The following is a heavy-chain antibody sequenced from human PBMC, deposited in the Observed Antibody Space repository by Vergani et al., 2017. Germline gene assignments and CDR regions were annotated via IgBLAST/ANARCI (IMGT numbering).Heavy chain of an antibody. J-gene: IGHJ6*03. D-gene: IGHD2-2*01. V-gene: IGHV4-38-2*01. CDR2: IYHSGST. Sequence: QVQLQESGPGLVKPSETLSLTCAVSGYSISSGYYWGWIRQPPGKGLEWIGSIYHSGSTYYNPSLKSRVTISVDTSKNQFSLKLSSVTAADTAVYYCARGIVVVPAASHYMDVWGKGTTVTVSS. CDR1: GYSISSGYY. CDR3: ARGIVVVPAASHYMDV.